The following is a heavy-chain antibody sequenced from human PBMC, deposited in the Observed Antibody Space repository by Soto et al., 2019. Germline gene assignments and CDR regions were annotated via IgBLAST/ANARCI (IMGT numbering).Heavy chain of an antibody. CDR3: AREFASGSPNYDY. V-gene: IGHV3-23*01. D-gene: IGHD3-10*01. Sequence: PGGSLRLSCAASGFTFSSYAMSWVRQAPEKGLEWVSTFTGSGNTYYADSVKGRFTISRDNSKNTLYLQMNSLRAEDTAVYYCAREFASGSPNYDYWGLGTLVTVSS. CDR1: GFTFSSYA. CDR2: FTGSGNT. J-gene: IGHJ4*02.